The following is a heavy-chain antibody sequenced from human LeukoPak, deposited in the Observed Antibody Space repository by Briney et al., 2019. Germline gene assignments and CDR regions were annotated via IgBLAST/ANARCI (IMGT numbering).Heavy chain of an antibody. CDR3: ARDAFGVDKSPF. D-gene: IGHD3-3*01. V-gene: IGHV3-74*01. CDR2: IDSDGSST. J-gene: IGHJ4*02. CDR1: GFTFSSYW. Sequence: GGSLRLSCAASGFTFSSYWMHWVRQVPGKGLVWVSRIDSDGSSTSYADSVKGRFTISRDNAKNTLYLQMNSLRAEDTAVYFCARDAFGVDKSPFWGQGTLVTVSS.